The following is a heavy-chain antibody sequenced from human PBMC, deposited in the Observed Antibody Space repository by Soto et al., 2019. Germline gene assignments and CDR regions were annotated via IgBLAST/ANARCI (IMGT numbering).Heavy chain of an antibody. CDR3: ARTSTSGTRFDY. J-gene: IGHJ4*02. Sequence: SETLSLTCTVSGASISSGGYYWGWIRQHPGKGLEWIGYIYYSGSTYYNPSLKSRVAISVDTSKNQFSLKLSSVTAADTAVYYCARTSTSGTRFDYWGQGSLVTVSS. V-gene: IGHV4-31*03. CDR1: GASISSGGYY. CDR2: IYYSGST. D-gene: IGHD1-1*01.